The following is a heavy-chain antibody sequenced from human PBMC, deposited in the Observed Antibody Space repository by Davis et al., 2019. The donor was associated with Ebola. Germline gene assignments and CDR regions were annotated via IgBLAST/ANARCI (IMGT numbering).Heavy chain of an antibody. D-gene: IGHD3-3*01. J-gene: IGHJ5*02. V-gene: IGHV3-33*01. CDR3: ARDHYDFWSGYPWFDP. CDR1: GFTFSSYG. CDR2: IWYDGSNK. Sequence: PGGSLRLSCAASGFTFSSYGMHWVRQAPGKGLEWVAVIWYDGSNKYYADSVKGRFTISRDNSKNTLYLQMNSLRAEDTAVYYCARDHYDFWSGYPWFDPWGQGTLVTVSS.